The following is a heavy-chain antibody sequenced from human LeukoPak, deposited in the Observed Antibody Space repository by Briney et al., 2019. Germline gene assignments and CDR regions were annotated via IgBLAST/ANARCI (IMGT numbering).Heavy chain of an antibody. Sequence: ASVKVSCKASGYTFTGYYMHWVRQAPGQGLEWMGWIKPNSGGAYYAHKFKGRVTMTRDTSISTAYMEVSRLKSDDTAFYYCARGRRILVGDTNAGDFFDYWGQGTLVTVSS. D-gene: IGHD1-26*01. CDR3: ARGRRILVGDTNAGDFFDY. CDR2: IKPNSGGA. V-gene: IGHV1-2*02. CDR1: GYTFTGYY. J-gene: IGHJ4*02.